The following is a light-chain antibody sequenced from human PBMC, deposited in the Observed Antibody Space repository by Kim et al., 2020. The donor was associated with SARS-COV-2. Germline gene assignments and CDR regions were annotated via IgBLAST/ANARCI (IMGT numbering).Light chain of an antibody. CDR2: SNN. CDR3: AAWDDSLNGYV. J-gene: IGLJ1*01. V-gene: IGLV1-44*01. CDR1: SSNIGSNT. Sequence: QSVLTQPPSASGTPGQRFTISCYGSSSNIGSNTVNWYQQLPGTAPKLLIYSNNQRPSGVPDRFSGSKSGTSASLAISGLQSEDEADYYCAAWDDSLNGYVFGTGTKVTVL.